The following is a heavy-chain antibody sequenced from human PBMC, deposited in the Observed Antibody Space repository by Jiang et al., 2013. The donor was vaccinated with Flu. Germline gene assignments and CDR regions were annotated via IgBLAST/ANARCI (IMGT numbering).Heavy chain of an antibody. Sequence: GAEVKKPGAPVKVSCKASGYTFTGYYMHWVRQAPGQGLEWMGWINPNSGGTNYAQKFQGWVTMTRDTSISTAYMELSRLRSDDTAVYYCARDYRGSSSWYLFDYWGQGTLVT. CDR1: GYTFTGYY. V-gene: IGHV1-2*04. CDR2: INPNSGGT. J-gene: IGHJ4*02. D-gene: IGHD6-13*01. CDR3: ARDYRGSSSWYLFDY.